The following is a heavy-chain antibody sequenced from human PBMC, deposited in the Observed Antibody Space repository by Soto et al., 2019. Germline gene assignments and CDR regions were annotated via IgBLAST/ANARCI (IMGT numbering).Heavy chain of an antibody. Sequence: SETLSLTCIVSGGSISSYYWSWIRQPAGKGPEWIGRINTSGSTNYNPSLKSRVTMSVDTSKNQFSLKLSSVTAADTAMYYCATDSSSSPGVDYWGQGTLVTVSS. V-gene: IGHV4-4*07. CDR1: GGSISSYY. J-gene: IGHJ4*02. D-gene: IGHD6-6*01. CDR3: ATDSSSSPGVDY. CDR2: INTSGST.